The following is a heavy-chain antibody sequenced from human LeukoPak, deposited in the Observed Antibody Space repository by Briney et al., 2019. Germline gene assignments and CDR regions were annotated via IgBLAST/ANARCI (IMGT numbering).Heavy chain of an antibody. J-gene: IGHJ4*02. Sequence: GGSLRLSCAASGFSFSSDWMSWVRQAPGKGLEWVANIRRDGSQKYYVDSVKGRFTISRDNADNSLYLLMNSLRAEDTAVYYCARPLMGGGNSPFDSWGQGTLVTVSS. V-gene: IGHV3-7*05. D-gene: IGHD4-23*01. CDR2: IRRDGSQK. CDR1: GFSFSSDW. CDR3: ARPLMGGGNSPFDS.